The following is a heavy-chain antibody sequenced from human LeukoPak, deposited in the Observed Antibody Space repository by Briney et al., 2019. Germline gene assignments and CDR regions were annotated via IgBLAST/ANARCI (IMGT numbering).Heavy chain of an antibody. V-gene: IGHV3-33*01. D-gene: IGHD2-2*01. J-gene: IGHJ6*03. CDR2: IWYDGSNK. Sequence: PGGSLRLSCAASGFTFSSYGMHWVRQAPGKGLEWVAVIWYDGSNKYYADSVKGRFTISRDNSKNTLYLQMNSLRAEDTAVYYCARYPRCSSTSCDLHYYHYMDVWGKGTPVTVS. CDR1: GFTFSSYG. CDR3: ARYPRCSSTSCDLHYYHYMDV.